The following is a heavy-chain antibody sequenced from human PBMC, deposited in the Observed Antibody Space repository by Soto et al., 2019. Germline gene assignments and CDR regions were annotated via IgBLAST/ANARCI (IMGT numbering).Heavy chain of an antibody. Sequence: GGSLRLSCAASGFTFTRYSMNWVRQAPGKGLEWVSSISSTTNYIYYGDSMKGQFTISRDNAKNSLYLEMNSLRAEDTAVYYCARESEDLTSTFDYWGQGTLVTVSS. CDR1: GFTFTRYS. V-gene: IGHV3-21*06. CDR3: ARESEDLTSTFDY. J-gene: IGHJ4*02. CDR2: ISSTTNYI.